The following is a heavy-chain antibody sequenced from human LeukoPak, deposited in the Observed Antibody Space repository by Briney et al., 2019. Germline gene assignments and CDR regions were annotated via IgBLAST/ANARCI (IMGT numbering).Heavy chain of an antibody. Sequence: SVKVSCKASGYTLTSYYMHWVRQAPGQGLEWMGGIIPIFGTANYAQKFQGRVTITADKSTSTAYMELSSLRSEDTAVYYCARDRIAANWFDPWGQGTLVTVSS. CDR1: GYTLTSYY. CDR3: ARDRIAANWFDP. D-gene: IGHD6-13*01. CDR2: IIPIFGTA. V-gene: IGHV1-69*06. J-gene: IGHJ5*02.